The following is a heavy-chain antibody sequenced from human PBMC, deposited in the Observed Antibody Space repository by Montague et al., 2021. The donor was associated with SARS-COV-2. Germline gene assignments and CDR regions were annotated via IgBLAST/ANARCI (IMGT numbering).Heavy chain of an antibody. J-gene: IGHJ5*02. V-gene: IGHV3-9*01. Sequence: SLRLSCAASGFTFDDYVMHWVRQAPGKGLEWVSGIGRRSGSIGYADSVKGRFTISRDNAKNSLYLQMNSLRAEDTALYHCAKGQKIQWLVFNSAPDWFDPWGQGTLVTVSS. CDR3: AKGQKIQWLVFNSAPDWFDP. D-gene: IGHD5-12*01. CDR2: IGRRSGSI. CDR1: GFTFDDYV.